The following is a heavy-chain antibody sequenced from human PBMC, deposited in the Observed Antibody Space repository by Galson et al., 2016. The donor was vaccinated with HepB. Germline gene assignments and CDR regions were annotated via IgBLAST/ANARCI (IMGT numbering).Heavy chain of an antibody. CDR3: AKGQQLAYFDY. V-gene: IGHV3-23*01. CDR2: ISGSDGST. J-gene: IGHJ4*02. D-gene: IGHD6-13*01. CDR1: GFISSTYA. Sequence: SLRLSCAASGFISSTYAMSWVRQAPGKGLEWVSAISGSDGSTYYADSVKGRFTISRDNSKNTLYLQMNSLRAEDTAVYYCAKGQQLAYFDYWGQGTPVTVSS.